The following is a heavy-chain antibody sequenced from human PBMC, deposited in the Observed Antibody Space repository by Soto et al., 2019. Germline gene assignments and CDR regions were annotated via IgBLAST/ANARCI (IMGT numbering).Heavy chain of an antibody. CDR1: GGSISSYY. CDR2: IYYSGST. CDR3: ARTGRYNWNLVDY. Sequence: SSETLSVTCTVAGGSISSYYWSLLRQPPGKGLEWIGYIYYSGSTNYNPSLKSRVTISVDTSKNQFSLKLSSVTAADTAVYYCARTGRYNWNLVDYWGQGTLVTVSS. J-gene: IGHJ4*02. D-gene: IGHD1-1*01. V-gene: IGHV4-59*08.